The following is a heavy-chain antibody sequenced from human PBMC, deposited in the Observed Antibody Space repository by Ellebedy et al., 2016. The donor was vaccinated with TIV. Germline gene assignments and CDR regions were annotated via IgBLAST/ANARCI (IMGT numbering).Heavy chain of an antibody. CDR2: ISGSGGST. Sequence: GGSLRLXCAASGFTFSSYAMSWVRQAPGKGLEWVSAISGSGGSTYYADSVKGRFTISRDNSKNTLYLQMNSLRAEDTAVYYCAKGRRGYTSSGGYFDYWGQGTLVTVSS. CDR3: AKGRRGYTSSGGYFDY. CDR1: GFTFSSYA. J-gene: IGHJ4*02. V-gene: IGHV3-23*01. D-gene: IGHD6-19*01.